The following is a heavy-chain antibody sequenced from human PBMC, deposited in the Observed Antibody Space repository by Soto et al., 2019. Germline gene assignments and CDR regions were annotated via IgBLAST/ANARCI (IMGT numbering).Heavy chain of an antibody. CDR1: GFNFGVFG. V-gene: IGHV3-30*03. CDR2: LSYEGSEE. CDR3: ALTRRSSLLEVAGPGFEY. Sequence: FLRLSCATSGFNFGVFGMHWVRQAPGKGLEWLSVLSYEGSEEYYADSVRGRFTISRDNSKSTLFLQMDSLRVEDTGVYYCALTRRSSLLEVAGPGFEYWGQGTLVTVSS. D-gene: IGHD6-19*01. J-gene: IGHJ4*02.